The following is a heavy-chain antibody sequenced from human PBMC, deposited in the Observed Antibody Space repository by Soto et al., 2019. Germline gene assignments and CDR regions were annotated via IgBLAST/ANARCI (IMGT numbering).Heavy chain of an antibody. CDR2: ITTSSSYR. J-gene: IGHJ4*02. V-gene: IGHV3-21*01. Sequence: PGGSLRLSCAASGFTFSTYSMNWVRQAPGKGLEWVSDITTSSSYRFYADSVKGRFTISRDDAKNSLYLQMNSLRAEDTGVYYCARYLGVADATLTLDYWGQGTLVTVS. CDR3: ARYLGVADATLTLDY. CDR1: GFTFSTYS. D-gene: IGHD2-15*01.